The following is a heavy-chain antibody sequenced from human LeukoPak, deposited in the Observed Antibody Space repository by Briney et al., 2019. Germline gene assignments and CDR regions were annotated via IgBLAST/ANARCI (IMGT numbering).Heavy chain of an antibody. J-gene: IGHJ4*02. CDR1: GFTFSNYA. CDR2: ISSSGGST. D-gene: IGHD2-2*01. Sequence: PGGSLRFSCAASGFTFSNYAMSWVRQAPGRGLEWVSAISSSGGSTYYTDSVKGRFTISRDNSKNTLSLQLNSLRSEDTALYYCAKVKGSEGYCSITSCLADYWGQGTLVTVSS. CDR3: AKVKGSEGYCSITSCLADY. V-gene: IGHV3-23*01.